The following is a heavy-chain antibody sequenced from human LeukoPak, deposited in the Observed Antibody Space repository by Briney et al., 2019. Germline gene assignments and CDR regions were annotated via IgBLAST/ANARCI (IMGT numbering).Heavy chain of an antibody. Sequence: ASVKVSCKTSGYTFTSYYMHWVRQAPGLGLEWMGLINPSGGSTTYAQKFQGRVAMARDTSTSTVYMELSSLRSEDTATYYCARGDGGNTFDYWGQGTLVTIYS. D-gene: IGHD4-23*01. CDR3: ARGDGGNTFDY. J-gene: IGHJ4*02. V-gene: IGHV1-46*01. CDR1: GYTFTSYY. CDR2: INPSGGST.